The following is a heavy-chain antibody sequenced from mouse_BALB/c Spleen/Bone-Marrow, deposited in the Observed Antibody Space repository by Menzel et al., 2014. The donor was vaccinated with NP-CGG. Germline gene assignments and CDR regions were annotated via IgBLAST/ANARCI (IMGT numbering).Heavy chain of an antibody. CDR2: INPSTGYT. Sequence: QVQLQQPGAERAKPGASVKMSCKASGYTFTSYWMHWVKQRPGQGLEWIGYINPSTGYTEYNQKFKDKATLTADKSSSTAYMQLSSLTSEDPAVYYCARAGGLRSSWFAYWGQGTLVTVSA. D-gene: IGHD1-1*01. CDR3: ARAGGLRSSWFAY. CDR1: GYTFTSYW. J-gene: IGHJ3*01. V-gene: IGHV1-7*01.